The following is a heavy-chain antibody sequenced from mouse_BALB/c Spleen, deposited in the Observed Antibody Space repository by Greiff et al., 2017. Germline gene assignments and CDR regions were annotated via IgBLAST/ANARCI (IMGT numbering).Heavy chain of an antibody. CDR3: AREWYGNYFNYFDY. Sequence: QVQLQQSGPGLVAPSQSLSITCTVSGFSLTSYGVHWVRQPPGKGLEWLGVIWAGGSTNYNSALMSRLSISKDNSKSQVFLKMNSLRTDDTAMYYCAREWYGNYFNYFDYWGQGTTLTVSS. J-gene: IGHJ2*01. V-gene: IGHV2-9*02. CDR1: GFSLTSYG. D-gene: IGHD2-10*02. CDR2: IWAGGST.